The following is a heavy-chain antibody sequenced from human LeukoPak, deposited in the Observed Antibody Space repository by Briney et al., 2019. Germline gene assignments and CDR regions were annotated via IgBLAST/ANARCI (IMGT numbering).Heavy chain of an antibody. CDR2: ISSSSSYI. CDR3: ARDLVGRAMGTYYYGMDV. Sequence: PGGSLRLSCAASGSTFSSYSMNWVRQAPGKGLEWVSSISSSSSYIYYADSVKGRFTISRDNAKNSLYLQMNSLRAEDTAVYYCARDLVGRAMGTYYYGMDVWGQGTTVTVSS. D-gene: IGHD2-2*01. V-gene: IGHV3-21*01. CDR1: GSTFSSYS. J-gene: IGHJ6*02.